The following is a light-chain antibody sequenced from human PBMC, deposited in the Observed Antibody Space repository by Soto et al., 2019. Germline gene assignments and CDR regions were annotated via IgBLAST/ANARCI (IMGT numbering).Light chain of an antibody. CDR2: AAS. CDR1: RSVGRN. J-gene: IGKJ1*01. Sequence: DIQMTQSPPSLSASVGDSVTITCRASRSVGRNLNWYQKRAGKAPKLLIYAASSLQTGVPSRFSGTVSATDFSLTIKSLQPEDAATYFCQQSGGSPWTFGQGTDVQI. CDR3: QQSGGSPWT. V-gene: IGKV1-39*01.